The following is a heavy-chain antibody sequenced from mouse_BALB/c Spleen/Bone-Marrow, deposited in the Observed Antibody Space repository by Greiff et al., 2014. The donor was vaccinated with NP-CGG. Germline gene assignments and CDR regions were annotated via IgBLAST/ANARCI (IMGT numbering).Heavy chain of an antibody. CDR1: GFSLTSYG. V-gene: IGHV2-9*02. CDR2: IWADGST. D-gene: IGHD1-2*01. J-gene: IGHJ4*01. CDR3: ARITTATGALDY. Sequence: VKLMESGPGLVAPSQSLSISCTVSGFSLTSYGVHWVRQPPGKGLEWLGAIWADGSTNYNSALMSRLSISKDNSKSQVFLKMNSLQTDDTAMYYCARITTATGALDYRGQGTSVTVSS.